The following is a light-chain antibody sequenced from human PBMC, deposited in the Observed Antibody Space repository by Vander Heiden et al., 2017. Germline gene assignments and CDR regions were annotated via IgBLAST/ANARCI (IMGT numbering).Light chain of an antibody. V-gene: IGLV2-8*01. CDR1: SSDVGGYNY. CDR2: EVS. Sequence: QSALTQPPSASGSPGQSVTISCTGTSSDVGGYNYVAWYQQHPGKAPKLMIYEVSKRPSGVPDRFSGSKSGNTASLTVSGRQAEDEADYYCSSYAGSNTDVVFGGGTKLTVL. J-gene: IGLJ2*01. CDR3: SSYAGSNTDVV.